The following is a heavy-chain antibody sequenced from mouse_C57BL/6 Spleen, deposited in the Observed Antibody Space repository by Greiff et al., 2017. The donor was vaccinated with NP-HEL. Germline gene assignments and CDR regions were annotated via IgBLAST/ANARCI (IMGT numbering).Heavy chain of an antibody. CDR2: IYPGDGDT. V-gene: IGHV1-82*01. D-gene: IGHD2-4*01. CDR1: GYAFSSSW. Sequence: QVQLQQSGPELVKPGASVKISCKASGYAFSSSWMNWVKQRPGKGLEWIGRIYPGDGDTNYNGKFTGKATLTAAKSSSTAYMQLSSLTSEDSAVYVCARAPPIYYDYDDGLYWYFDVWGTGTTVTVSS. J-gene: IGHJ1*03. CDR3: ARAPPIYYDYDDGLYWYFDV.